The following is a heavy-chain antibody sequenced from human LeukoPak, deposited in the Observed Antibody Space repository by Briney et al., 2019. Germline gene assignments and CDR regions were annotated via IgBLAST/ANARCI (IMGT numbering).Heavy chain of an antibody. Sequence: SGGSLRLSCATSGFTIGKSDMAWVRQAPGKGLEWVSIVYTGGRTFHADSVKGRFTMSRDQSKNTEGLQMNSLRSEDTALYYCARGSMPGTGLPFDYWGQGTQVSVSS. CDR2: VYTGGRT. D-gene: IGHD3-9*01. V-gene: IGHV3-53*05. CDR1: GFTIGKSD. J-gene: IGHJ4*02. CDR3: ARGSMPGTGLPFDY.